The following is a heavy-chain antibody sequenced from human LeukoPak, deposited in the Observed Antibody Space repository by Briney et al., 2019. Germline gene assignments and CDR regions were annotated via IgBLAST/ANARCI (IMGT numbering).Heavy chain of an antibody. CDR1: GGSFSGYY. CDR2: INHSGST. V-gene: IGHV4-34*01. D-gene: IGHD2-15*01. J-gene: IGHJ6*03. CDR3: ARGYCSGGSCASTHYYYYYMDV. Sequence: PSETLSLTCAVYGGSFSGYYWSWIRQPPGKGLEWIGEINHSGSTNYNPSLKSRVTISVDTSKNQFSLKLSSVTAADTAVYYCARGYCSGGSCASTHYYYYYMDVWGNGTTVTVSS.